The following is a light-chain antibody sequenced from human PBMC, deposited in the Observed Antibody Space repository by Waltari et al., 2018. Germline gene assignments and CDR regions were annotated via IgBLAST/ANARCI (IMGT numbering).Light chain of an antibody. Sequence: EMGLTQSPATLSLSPGERATLSCRASQSVSSYLAWYQQKPGQAPRLPISDASNRATGIPARFSGSGSGTDFTLTISSLEPEDFAVYYCQQRSNWPLLTFGGGTKVEIK. CDR1: QSVSSY. J-gene: IGKJ4*01. V-gene: IGKV3-11*01. CDR2: DAS. CDR3: QQRSNWPLLT.